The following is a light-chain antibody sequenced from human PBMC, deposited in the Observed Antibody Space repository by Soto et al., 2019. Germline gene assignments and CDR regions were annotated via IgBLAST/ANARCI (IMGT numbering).Light chain of an antibody. Sequence: IILPQSPYTLSLSPGERSTLSCMASQTVSSNYLAWCQQRPGQAPRLLIYGASARAAGIPDRFSGSGSGTDFTLTITRLEPEDSAVYFCQQYTGPPTTFGQGTRLEIK. CDR1: QTVSSNY. CDR3: QQYTGPPTT. V-gene: IGKV3-20*01. J-gene: IGKJ5*01. CDR2: GAS.